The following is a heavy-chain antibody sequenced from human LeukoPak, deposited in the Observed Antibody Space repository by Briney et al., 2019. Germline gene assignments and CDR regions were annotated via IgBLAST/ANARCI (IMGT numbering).Heavy chain of an antibody. J-gene: IGHJ4*02. CDR3: ARESPDSITIFGVVDY. CDR2: INPNSGGT. CDR1: GYTFTGYY. D-gene: IGHD3-3*01. V-gene: IGHV1-2*02. Sequence: ASVKVSCKASGYTFTGYYMHWVRQAPGQGLEWMGWINPNSGGTNYAQKFQGRVTMTRDTSISTAYMEPSRLRSDDTAVYYCARESPDSITIFGVVDYWGQGTLVTVSS.